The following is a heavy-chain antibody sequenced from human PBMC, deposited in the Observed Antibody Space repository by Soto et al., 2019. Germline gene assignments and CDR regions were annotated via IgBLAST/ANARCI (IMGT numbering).Heavy chain of an antibody. Sequence: EVQLVESGGGLVQPGGSLRLSCAASGFTFSSYEMNWVRQAPGKGLEWVSYISSSGSTIYYADSVKGRFTISRDNAKNSLYLQMNSLRAEDTAVYYCARGVRRFGLYYFDYWGQGTLVTVSS. V-gene: IGHV3-48*03. D-gene: IGHD3-10*01. CDR1: GFTFSSYE. CDR2: ISSSGSTI. J-gene: IGHJ4*02. CDR3: ARGVRRFGLYYFDY.